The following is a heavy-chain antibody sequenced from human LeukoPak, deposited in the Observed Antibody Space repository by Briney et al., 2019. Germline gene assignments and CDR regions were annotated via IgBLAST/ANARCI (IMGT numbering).Heavy chain of an antibody. CDR3: ARDGGGVSSWVSH. V-gene: IGHV5-51*01. CDR2: IYPGDSDT. Sequence: GESLKIPCKGSGYSFTNYWIDWVRQVPGKGLEWMGIIYPGDSDTRYSPSFQGQVTISADKSISTAYLQWSSLKASDTAIYYCARDGGGVSSWVSHWGQGTLVTVSS. D-gene: IGHD2-8*02. CDR1: GYSFTNYW. J-gene: IGHJ4*02.